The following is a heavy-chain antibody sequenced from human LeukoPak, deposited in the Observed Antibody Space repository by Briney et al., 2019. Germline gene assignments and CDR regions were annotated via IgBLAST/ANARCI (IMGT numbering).Heavy chain of an antibody. CDR1: GLIFSSYW. Sequence: GGSQRLSCAAAGLIFSSYWMHWARQAPGGGLGWLSRINSDGSSTSYADSVKGRLTIYRDNAKNTPYLQINCLRAEDTAVYNCAREGPSHGLNYYYYYYMDVWGKGTTVTVSS. CDR2: INSDGSST. V-gene: IGHV3-74*01. CDR3: AREGPSHGLNYYYYYYMDV. J-gene: IGHJ6*03. D-gene: IGHD6-25*01.